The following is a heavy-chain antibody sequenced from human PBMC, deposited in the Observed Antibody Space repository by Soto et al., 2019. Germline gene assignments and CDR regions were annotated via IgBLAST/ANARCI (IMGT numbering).Heavy chain of an antibody. CDR3: ARTHYYYHYMDV. J-gene: IGHJ6*03. CDR2: ITGSGSTI. Sequence: QVQLVESGGGLVKPGGSLRLSCAASGFTFSDYDMSWIRQAPGKGLEWVSGITGSGSTIYYADSVKGRFTISRDNTKNTLFLQMNSLKVEDTAVYYCARTHYYYHYMDVWGKGTTVTVSS. V-gene: IGHV3-11*01. CDR1: GFTFSDYD.